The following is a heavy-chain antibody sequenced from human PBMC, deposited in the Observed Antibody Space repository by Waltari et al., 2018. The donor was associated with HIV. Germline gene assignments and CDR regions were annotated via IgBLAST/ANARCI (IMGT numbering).Heavy chain of an antibody. V-gene: IGHV1-2*02. D-gene: IGHD6-6*01. CDR1: GYTFTGYY. J-gene: IGHJ4*02. CDR3: AREYSSSSRTGDY. CDR2: INPNSGGT. Sequence: QVQPVQSGAEVKKPGDSVKVSCKASGYTFTGYYMHWVRQAPGQGLEWMGWINPNSGGTNYAQKFQGRVTMTRDTSISTAYMELSRLRSDDTAVYYCAREYSSSSRTGDYWGQGTLVTVSS.